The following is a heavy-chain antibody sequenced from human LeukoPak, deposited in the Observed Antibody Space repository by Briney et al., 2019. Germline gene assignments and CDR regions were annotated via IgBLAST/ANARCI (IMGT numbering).Heavy chain of an antibody. D-gene: IGHD1-26*01. V-gene: IGHV3-66*01. CDR2: IYSGGST. Sequence: GGSLRLSCAASGFTVSSNYMSWVRQAPGKGLEWVSVIYSGGSTYYADSVKGRFTISRDNSKNTLYLQMNSLRAEDTAVYYCARKWGRSLPFPFDYWGQGTLVTVSS. J-gene: IGHJ4*02. CDR3: ARKWGRSLPFPFDY. CDR1: GFTVSSNY.